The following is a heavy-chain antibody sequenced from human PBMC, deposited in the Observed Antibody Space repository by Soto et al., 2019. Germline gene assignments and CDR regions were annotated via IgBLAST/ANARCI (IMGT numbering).Heavy chain of an antibody. J-gene: IGHJ5*02. Sequence: QVQLLESGPGLVKPSETLSLTCTVSGDSISSNYWSWIRQPPGKGLEWVGYISYTGSTIYNPSLESRATISLDTSKNQVSLSLSSLTVADTAMYYCASVGELPVWFDPWGRGTLVTVSS. CDR3: ASVGELPVWFDP. CDR2: ISYTGST. V-gene: IGHV4-59*13. D-gene: IGHD3-10*01. CDR1: GDSISSNY.